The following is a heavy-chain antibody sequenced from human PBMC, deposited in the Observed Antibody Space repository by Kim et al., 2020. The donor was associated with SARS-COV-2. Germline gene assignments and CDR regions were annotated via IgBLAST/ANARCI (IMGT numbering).Heavy chain of an antibody. J-gene: IGHJ4*02. CDR3: ARELDYYGLFDY. D-gene: IGHD3-10*01. CDR2: ISSSSSYI. V-gene: IGHV3-21*01. CDR1: GFTFSSYS. Sequence: LSLTCAASGFTFSSYSMNWARQAPGKGLEWVSSISSSSSYIYYADSVKGRFTISRDNAKNSLYLQMNSLRAEDTAVYYCARELDYYGLFDYWGQGTLVTVSS.